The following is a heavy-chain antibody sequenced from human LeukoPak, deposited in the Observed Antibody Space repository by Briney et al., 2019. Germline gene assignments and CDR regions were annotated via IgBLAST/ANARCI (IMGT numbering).Heavy chain of an antibody. Sequence: PGRSLRLSCAASGFTFSTYAMHWVRQAPGNGLEWVAVISFDGTAKYYPDSVKGRFTIYRDTPKITLDLQVNSLMPEDTGGYYCAGYPGSAAARHFDYWGQGTLVTVSS. D-gene: IGHD2-2*01. V-gene: IGHV3-30-3*02. CDR3: AGYPGSAAARHFDY. CDR2: ISFDGTAK. J-gene: IGHJ4*01. CDR1: GFTFSTYA.